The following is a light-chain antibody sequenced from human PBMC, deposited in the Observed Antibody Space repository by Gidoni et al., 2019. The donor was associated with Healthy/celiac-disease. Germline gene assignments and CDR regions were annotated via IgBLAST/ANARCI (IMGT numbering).Light chain of an antibody. J-gene: IGKJ4*01. CDR3: QQRSNWPPGLT. CDR1: QSVSSY. V-gene: IGKV3-11*01. CDR2: DAS. Sequence: EIVLTQSPATLSLSPGERATLSCRASQSVSSYLAWYQQTPGQATRLLIYDASNRATGIPARFSGSGSGTDFTLTISSLEPEDFAVYYCQQRSNWPPGLTFGGGTKVEIK.